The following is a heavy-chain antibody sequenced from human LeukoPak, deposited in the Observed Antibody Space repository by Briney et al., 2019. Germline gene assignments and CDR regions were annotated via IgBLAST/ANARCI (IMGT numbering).Heavy chain of an antibody. Sequence: GASVKVSCKASGYTFTGYYMHWVRQAPGQGLEWMGWINPNSGGTNYAQKFQGRVTMTRDTSISTAYMELSRLRSDDTAVYYCARDLYCSSTSCYSSGMDVWGQGTTVTVSS. J-gene: IGHJ6*02. CDR3: ARDLYCSSTSCYSSGMDV. D-gene: IGHD2-2*02. V-gene: IGHV1-2*02. CDR2: INPNSGGT. CDR1: GYTFTGYY.